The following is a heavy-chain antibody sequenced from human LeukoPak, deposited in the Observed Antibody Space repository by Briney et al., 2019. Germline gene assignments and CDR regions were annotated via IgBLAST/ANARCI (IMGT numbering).Heavy chain of an antibody. CDR1: GFTFSDYY. CDR2: ISSSGSTI. V-gene: IGHV3-11*04. J-gene: IGHJ4*02. CDR3: AKDRGSSWYPDFDY. D-gene: IGHD6-13*01. Sequence: GGSLRLSCAASGFTFSDYYMSWIRQAPGKGLEWVSYISSSGSTIYYADSVKGRFTISRDNAKNSLYLQMNSLRAEDTAVYYCAKDRGSSWYPDFDYWGQGTLVTVSS.